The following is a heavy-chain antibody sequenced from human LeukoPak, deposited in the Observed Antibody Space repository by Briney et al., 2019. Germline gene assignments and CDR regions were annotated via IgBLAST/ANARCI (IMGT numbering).Heavy chain of an antibody. CDR2: IKQDGSEK. CDR3: ARTRGSGSYYSLDY. Sequence: GRSLRLSCTASGFVFGDYAMSWFRQAPGKGLEWVANIKQDGSEKYYVDSVKGRFTISRDNAKNSLYLQMNSLRAEDTAVYYCARTRGSGSYYSLDYCGQGTLVTVSS. J-gene: IGHJ4*02. D-gene: IGHD3-10*01. V-gene: IGHV3-7*01. CDR1: GFVFGDYA.